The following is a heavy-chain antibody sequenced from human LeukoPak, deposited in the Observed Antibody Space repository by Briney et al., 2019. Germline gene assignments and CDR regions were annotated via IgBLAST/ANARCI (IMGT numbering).Heavy chain of an antibody. CDR3: AKDSIIAVAGTGGWFDP. Sequence: GGSLRLSCAASGFTFSSYAMNWVRQAPGKGLEWVSAISGSGGSTYYADSVKGRFTISRDNSKNTLYLQMNSLRAEDTAVYYCAKDSIIAVAGTGGWFDPWGQGTLVTVSS. V-gene: IGHV3-23*01. J-gene: IGHJ5*02. D-gene: IGHD6-19*01. CDR1: GFTFSSYA. CDR2: ISGSGGST.